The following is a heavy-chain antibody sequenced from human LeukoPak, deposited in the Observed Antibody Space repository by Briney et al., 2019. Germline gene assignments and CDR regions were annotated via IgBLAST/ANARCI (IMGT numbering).Heavy chain of an antibody. D-gene: IGHD2-2*01. CDR2: IVVGSGNT. CDR1: GFTFTSSA. CDR3: ARDHCSSTSCYP. J-gene: IGHJ5*02. V-gene: IGHV1-58*02. Sequence: SVKVSCKASGFTFTSSAMQWVRQARGQRLEWIGWIVVGSGNTNYAQKFQERVTITRDMSTSTAYMELSSLRSEDTAVYYCARDHCSSTSCYPWGQGTLVTVSS.